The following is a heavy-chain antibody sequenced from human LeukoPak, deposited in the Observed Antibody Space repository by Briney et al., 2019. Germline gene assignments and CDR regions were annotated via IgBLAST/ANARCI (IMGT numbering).Heavy chain of an antibody. CDR2: IYTSGST. J-gene: IGHJ3*02. CDR1: GGSISSYY. Sequence: SETLSLTCTVSGGSISSYYWSWIRQPAGKGLEWIGRIYTSGSTNYNPSLKSRVTISVDKSKNQFSLKLSSVTAADTAVYCCASSDCGDDCYSGVGNDAFDIWGQGTMVTVSS. CDR3: ASSDCGDDCYSGVGNDAFDI. D-gene: IGHD2-21*02. V-gene: IGHV4-4*07.